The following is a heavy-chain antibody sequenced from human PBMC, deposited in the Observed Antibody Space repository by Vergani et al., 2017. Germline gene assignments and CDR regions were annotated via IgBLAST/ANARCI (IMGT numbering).Heavy chain of an antibody. CDR2: ISSDGGST. J-gene: IGHJ4*02. D-gene: IGHD3-22*01. CDR1: GFTFSNSA. Sequence: EVHLLESGGGLVQSGGSLRLSCAASGFTFSNSAVSWVRQAPGRGLAWVSTISSDGGSTHYADSVKGRFTISRDNSKNTLSLQMNSLTAEDTAIYYCAGPQGTSAYYYGGFDYWGQGILVTVSS. CDR3: AGPQGTSAYYYGGFDY. V-gene: IGHV3-23*01.